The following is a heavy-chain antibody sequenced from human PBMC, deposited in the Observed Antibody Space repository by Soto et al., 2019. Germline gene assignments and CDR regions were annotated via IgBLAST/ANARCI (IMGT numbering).Heavy chain of an antibody. CDR1: GYTFTSYD. CDR2: MNPNSGNT. CDR3: AATTVTTAFDP. Sequence: ASLKVSCRSSGYTFTSYDINWVRQATGQGLEWMGWMNPNSGNTGYAQKFQGRVTMTRNTSISTAYMELSSLRSEDTAVYYCAATTVTTAFDPWGQGTQVTVSS. V-gene: IGHV1-8*01. D-gene: IGHD4-17*01. J-gene: IGHJ5*02.